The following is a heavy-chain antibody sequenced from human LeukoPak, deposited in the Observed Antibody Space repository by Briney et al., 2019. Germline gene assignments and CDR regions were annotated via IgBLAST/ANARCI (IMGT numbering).Heavy chain of an antibody. Sequence: GASVKVSCKASGGTFSSYAISWVRQAPGQGLEWMGGIIPIFGTANYAQKFQGRVTITADKSTSTAYMELSSLRSEDTAVYYCARPNQGNSGSYFPFDYWGQGTLVTVSS. CDR2: IIPIFGTA. CDR3: ARPNQGNSGSYFPFDY. CDR1: GGTFSSYA. D-gene: IGHD1-26*01. J-gene: IGHJ4*02. V-gene: IGHV1-69*06.